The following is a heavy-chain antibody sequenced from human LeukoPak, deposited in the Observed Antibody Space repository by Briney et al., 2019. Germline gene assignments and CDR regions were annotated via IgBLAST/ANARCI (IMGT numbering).Heavy chain of an antibody. CDR2: MNPNSGNT. Sequence: GASVKVSCKASGYTFNSYDINWVRQATGQGLEWMGWMNPNSGNTGYAQKFQGRLTITRDTSTNTAYMELSSLRSEDTAVYYCARGLTYCSTTSCYTIDYWGQGTLVTVSS. V-gene: IGHV1-8*03. J-gene: IGHJ4*02. D-gene: IGHD2-2*02. CDR1: GYTFNSYD. CDR3: ARGLTYCSTTSCYTIDY.